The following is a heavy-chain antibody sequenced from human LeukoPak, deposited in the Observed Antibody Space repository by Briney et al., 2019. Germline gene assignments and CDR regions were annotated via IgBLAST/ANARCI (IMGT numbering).Heavy chain of an antibody. Sequence: SETLSLTCAVYGGSSIGYSWSWVRQPPGKGLEWIGEIDDSGTTNYRPSLKSRVTISVDTSKNQLSLKVTSVTAADTAVYYCATTINYYDSSGHYYNWFDPWGQGTLVTVSS. D-gene: IGHD3-22*01. CDR2: IDDSGTT. J-gene: IGHJ5*02. CDR3: ATTINYYDSSGHYYNWFDP. V-gene: IGHV4-34*01. CDR1: GGSSIGYS.